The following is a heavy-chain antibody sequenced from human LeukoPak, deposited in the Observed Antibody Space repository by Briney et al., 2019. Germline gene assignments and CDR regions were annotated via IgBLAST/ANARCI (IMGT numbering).Heavy chain of an antibody. CDR1: GFIVSSNY. V-gene: IGHV3-53*04. CDR3: AKSRSSLGPSSLDY. Sequence: GGSLRLSCAASGFIVSSNYISWVRQAPGKGLQWVSVIYSGGSTFYADSVKGRFTISRHDSKNTVYLQMNSLRTEDTAVYYCAKSRSSLGPSSLDYWGQGVLVTVSS. D-gene: IGHD6-6*01. J-gene: IGHJ4*02. CDR2: IYSGGST.